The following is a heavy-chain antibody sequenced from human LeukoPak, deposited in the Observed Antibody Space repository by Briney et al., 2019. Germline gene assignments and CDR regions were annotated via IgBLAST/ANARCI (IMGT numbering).Heavy chain of an antibody. D-gene: IGHD2/OR15-2a*01. Sequence: PSETLSLTCVVSGDSVSNFHWNWLRQVPGKGLEWIACLSYTGKADYNPSLASRVTISLDTSKNQGFSLTLKSVTAADTAVYYCSEGYFEPFDHWGQGILVTVSS. CDR3: SEGYFEPFDH. V-gene: IGHV4-59*02. J-gene: IGHJ4*02. CDR2: LSYTGKA. CDR1: GDSVSNFH.